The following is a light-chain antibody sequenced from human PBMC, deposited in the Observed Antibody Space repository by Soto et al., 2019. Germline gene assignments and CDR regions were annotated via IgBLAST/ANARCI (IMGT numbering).Light chain of an antibody. CDR3: LRSSRGNEG. CDR2: DTA. CDR1: TGGVTTGHY. Sequence: QAVVTRDSSVTVSPGGTVTVTCGSSTGGVTTGHYPCWFQQKPGQAPRALGYDTANIVSWTPARFSGSLHGGKADLPLSGGQPEDEDEYYCLRSSRGNEGFGTGTRSPS. J-gene: IGLJ1*01. V-gene: IGLV7-46*01.